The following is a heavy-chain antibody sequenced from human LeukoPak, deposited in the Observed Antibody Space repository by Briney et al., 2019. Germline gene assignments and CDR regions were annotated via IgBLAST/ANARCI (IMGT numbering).Heavy chain of an antibody. V-gene: IGHV4-34*01. CDR1: GGSFSGYY. Sequence: PSETLSLTCAVYGGSFSGYYWSWIRQPPGKGLEWIGEINHSGSTNYNPSLKSRVTISVDTSKNQFSLKLSSVTAADTAVYYCARKYGYCSSTSCPPMYNWFDPWGQGTLVTVSS. CDR3: ARKYGYCSSTSCPPMYNWFDP. CDR2: INHSGST. D-gene: IGHD2-2*01. J-gene: IGHJ5*02.